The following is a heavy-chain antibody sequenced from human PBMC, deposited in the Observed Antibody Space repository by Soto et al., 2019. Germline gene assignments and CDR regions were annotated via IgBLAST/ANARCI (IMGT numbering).Heavy chain of an antibody. V-gene: IGHV4-4*07. CDR1: GGSISSYY. CDR3: ARDSVVRGVIYYYYGMDV. J-gene: IGHJ6*02. D-gene: IGHD3-10*01. CDR2: IYTSGST. Sequence: NPSETLSLTCTVSGGSISSYYWSWIRQPAGKGLEWIGRIYTSGSTNYNPSLKSRVTMSVDTSKNQFSLKLSSVTAADTAVYYCARDSVVRGVIYYYYGMDVWGQGTTVTVS.